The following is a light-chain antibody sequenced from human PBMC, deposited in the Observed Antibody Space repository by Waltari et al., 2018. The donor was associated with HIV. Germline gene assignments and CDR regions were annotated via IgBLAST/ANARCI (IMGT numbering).Light chain of an antibody. J-gene: IGLJ2*01. CDR2: GEN. V-gene: IGLV3-19*01. CDR3: NSRDSSGNRLVI. CDR1: SLRNYF. Sequence: SSEVTQDPTVSVALGQKVRITCQGDSLRNYFPSWYQQKPGQAPVLVIYGENNRPSGIPDRFSGSTSGNTASLIITGAQAEDEAEYYCNSRDSSGNRLVIFGGGTKLTVL.